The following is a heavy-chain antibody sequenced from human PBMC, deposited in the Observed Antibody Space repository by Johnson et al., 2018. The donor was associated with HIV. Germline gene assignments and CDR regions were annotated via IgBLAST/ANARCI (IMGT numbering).Heavy chain of an antibody. D-gene: IGHD5-18*01. Sequence: MQLVESGGGLVQPGGSLRLSCAASGFTFSSYDMHWVRQATGKGLEWVSAIGTAGDTYYPGSVKGRFTISRENAKNSLYLQMNSLRAGDTAVYYCARAYSYGAFDIWGQGTRVTVSS. CDR1: GFTFSSYD. V-gene: IGHV3-13*01. CDR2: IGTAGDT. CDR3: ARAYSYGAFDI. J-gene: IGHJ3*02.